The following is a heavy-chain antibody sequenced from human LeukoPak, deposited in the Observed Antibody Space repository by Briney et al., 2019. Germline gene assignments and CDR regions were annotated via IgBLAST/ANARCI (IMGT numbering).Heavy chain of an antibody. J-gene: IGHJ4*02. D-gene: IGHD3-9*01. CDR3: ARDLNYDILTGYPWGVDY. Sequence: ASVKVSCKASGYTFTGYYMHWVRQAPGQGLEWMGIINPSGGSTSYAQKFQGRVTMTRDTSTSTVYMELSSLRSEDTAVYYCARDLNYDILTGYPWGVDYWGQGTLVTVSS. V-gene: IGHV1-46*01. CDR2: INPSGGST. CDR1: GYTFTGYY.